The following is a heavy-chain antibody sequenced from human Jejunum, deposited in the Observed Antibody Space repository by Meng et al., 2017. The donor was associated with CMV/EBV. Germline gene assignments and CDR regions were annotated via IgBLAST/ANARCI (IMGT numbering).Heavy chain of an antibody. Sequence: VSGERSNDHHWSGMRQEPGKGMECTGYIYYSGSINNKLTIKSRATMSLDSLKKHSVMKVRSVTDEDAAEYYCGRVNGDYYYATDVWGQGTLVTVSS. CDR1: GERSNDHH. CDR2: IYYSGSI. V-gene: IGHV4-59*11. D-gene: IGHD2-8*01. J-gene: IGHJ6*02. CDR3: GRVNGDYYYATDV.